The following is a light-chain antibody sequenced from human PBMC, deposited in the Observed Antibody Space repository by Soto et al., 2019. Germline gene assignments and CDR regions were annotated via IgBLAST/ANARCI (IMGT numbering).Light chain of an antibody. Sequence: EIVMTQSPATLSVSPGERATLSCRASQSVSRNLAWYQQKPGQAPRLLIYGASTRATGIPARFSGSGSGTEFTITISRLQSEDFAVYYCQQYNNWPPYTFGQGTKLEIK. CDR3: QQYNNWPPYT. J-gene: IGKJ2*01. CDR1: QSVSRN. V-gene: IGKV3-15*01. CDR2: GAS.